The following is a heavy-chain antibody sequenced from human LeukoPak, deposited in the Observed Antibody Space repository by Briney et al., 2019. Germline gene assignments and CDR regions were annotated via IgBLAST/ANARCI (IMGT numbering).Heavy chain of an antibody. Sequence: ASVKVSCKASGYTFTSCAMHWVRQAPGQRLEWMGWINAGNGNTKYSQKFQGRVTITRDTSASTAYMELGSLRSEDTAVYYCARSRYCSGGSCYPTMGYWGQGTLVTVSS. CDR2: INAGNGNT. V-gene: IGHV1-3*01. D-gene: IGHD2-15*01. CDR1: GYTFTSCA. J-gene: IGHJ4*02. CDR3: ARSRYCSGGSCYPTMGY.